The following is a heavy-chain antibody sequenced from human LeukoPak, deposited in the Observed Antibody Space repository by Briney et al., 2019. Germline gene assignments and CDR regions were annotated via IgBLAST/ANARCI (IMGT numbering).Heavy chain of an antibody. CDR3: ARDLSFGSLDF. J-gene: IGHJ4*02. CDR2: MWYDGSRE. Sequence: GRSLRLSCAASGFILSTHGMHWVRQAPGKGLEWVAGMWYDGSREDYADSVKGRFTISRDMSKNTLNLQMNSLRVGDTAMFYCARDLSFGSLDFRGQGTLVTVSS. CDR1: GFILSTHG. V-gene: IGHV3-33*01. D-gene: IGHD1-26*01.